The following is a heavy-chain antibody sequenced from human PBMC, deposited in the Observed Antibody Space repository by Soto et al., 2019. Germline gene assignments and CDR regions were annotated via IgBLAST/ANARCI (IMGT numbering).Heavy chain of an antibody. D-gene: IGHD5-18*01. V-gene: IGHV4-31*03. CDR1: GGSISSGGYY. CDR2: IYYSGST. Sequence: SETLSLTCTVSGGSISSGGYYWSWIRQHPGKGLEWIGYIYYSGSTYCNPSLKSRLTISVDTSGNQFSLKLSSVTAADTAIYYCARDLSGYGAFDIWGQGTMVTVSS. J-gene: IGHJ3*02. CDR3: ARDLSGYGAFDI.